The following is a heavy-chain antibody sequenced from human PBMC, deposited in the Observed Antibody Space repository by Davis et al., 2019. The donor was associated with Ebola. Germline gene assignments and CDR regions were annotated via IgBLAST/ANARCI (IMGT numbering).Heavy chain of an antibody. CDR1: GYTLTELS. J-gene: IGHJ6*02. V-gene: IGHV1-24*01. Sequence: ASVKVSCKVSGYTLTELSMHWVRQAPGKGLEWMGGFDPEDGETIYAQKFQGRVTMTEDTSTDTAYMELSSLRSEDTAVYYCATDHQWGSLAAAGSGPYYYYGMDVWGQGTTVTVSS. CDR2: FDPEDGET. CDR3: ATDHQWGSLAAAGSGPYYYYGMDV. D-gene: IGHD6-13*01.